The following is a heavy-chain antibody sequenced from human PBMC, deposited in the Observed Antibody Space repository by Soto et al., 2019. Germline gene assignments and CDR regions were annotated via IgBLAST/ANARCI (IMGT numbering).Heavy chain of an antibody. CDR1: RHTFTGYY. J-gene: IGHJ5*02. CDR2: INPSGGST. D-gene: IGHD6-6*01. V-gene: IGHV1-46*01. Sequence: QVQVVQSGAEVKKPGASAKVSCKASRHTFTGYYMHWVRQAPGQGLEWMGIINPSGGSTTYAQKFQGRVNMTRETSTGTVFMELSSLRSDDTAVYYCAAAYTASSVWFDPWGQGTLVTVSS. CDR3: AAAYTASSVWFDP.